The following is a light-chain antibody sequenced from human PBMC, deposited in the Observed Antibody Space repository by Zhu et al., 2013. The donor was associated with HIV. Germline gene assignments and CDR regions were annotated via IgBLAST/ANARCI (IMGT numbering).Light chain of an antibody. CDR2: EVH. CDR3: SSYVSSITI. V-gene: IGLV2-14*01. Sequence: QSALTQPASVSGSPGQSITISCTGTSSDVDDHNYVSWYQQHPGNAPKLLIYEVHNRPSGVSTRFSGSQSGNTASLTISGLQAVDEADYYCSSYVSSITIFGGGTRLTVL. CDR1: SSDVDDHNY. J-gene: IGLJ2*01.